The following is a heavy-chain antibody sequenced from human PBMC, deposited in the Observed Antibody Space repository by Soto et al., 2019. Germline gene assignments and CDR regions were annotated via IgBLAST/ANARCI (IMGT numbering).Heavy chain of an antibody. V-gene: IGHV3-21*01. D-gene: IGHD2-2*01. CDR2: ISSSSSYI. CDR3: AREKTSSTRAGDY. CDR1: GFTFSSYS. Sequence: GGSLRLSCAASGFTFSSYSMNWVHQAPGKGLEWVSSISSSSSYIYYADSVKGRFTISRDNAKNSLYLQMNSLRAEDTAVYYCAREKTSSTRAGDYWGQGTLVTVSS. J-gene: IGHJ4*02.